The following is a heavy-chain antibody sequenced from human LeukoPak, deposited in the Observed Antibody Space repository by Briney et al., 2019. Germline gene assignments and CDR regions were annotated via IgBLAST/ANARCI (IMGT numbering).Heavy chain of an antibody. J-gene: IGHJ6*02. CDR3: AKAITMVRGVPGYYGMDV. Sequence: PGGSLRLSCAASGFTFSSYGMHWVRQAPGKGLEWVAFIRYDGSNKYYADSVKGRFTISRDNSKNTLYLQMNSLRAEDTAVYYCAKAITMVRGVPGYYGMDVWGQGTTVTVSS. CDR2: IRYDGSNK. V-gene: IGHV3-30*02. D-gene: IGHD3-10*01. CDR1: GFTFSSYG.